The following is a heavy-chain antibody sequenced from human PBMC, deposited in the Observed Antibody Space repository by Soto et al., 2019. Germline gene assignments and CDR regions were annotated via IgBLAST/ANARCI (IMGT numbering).Heavy chain of an antibody. CDR1: GYSFSTFA. D-gene: IGHD4-4*01. J-gene: IGHJ4*02. CDR3: ATQGRTTTEFDF. CDR2: INAGNGDT. V-gene: IGHV1-3*01. Sequence: SSVKVSCKASGYSFSTFAIHWVRQAPGQRLEWMGWINAGNGDTKYSEKFQGRVTITGRTSASTAYMDLSSLRSEDTAVYYCATQGRTTTEFDFWGQRTLVTVSS.